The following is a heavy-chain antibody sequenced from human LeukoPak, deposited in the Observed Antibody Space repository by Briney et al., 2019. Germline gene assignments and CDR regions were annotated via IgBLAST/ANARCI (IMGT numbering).Heavy chain of an antibody. Sequence: GGSLRLSCITSGFTFADHAMSWVRPAPGKGVEWVGFIRSKAYRGTIEYAASVKGRFTISRDDFQSIAYLQMNSLQVEDTAVYFCARGPIQLWIHNAMDVWGQGTTVTVSS. CDR1: GFTFADHA. CDR3: ARGPIQLWIHNAMDV. CDR2: IRSKAYRGTI. D-gene: IGHD5-18*01. V-gene: IGHV3-49*04. J-gene: IGHJ6*02.